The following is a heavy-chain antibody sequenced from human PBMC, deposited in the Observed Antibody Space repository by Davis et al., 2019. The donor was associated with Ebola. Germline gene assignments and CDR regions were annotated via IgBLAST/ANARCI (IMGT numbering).Heavy chain of an antibody. CDR2: ISSSSSYT. J-gene: IGHJ4*02. CDR1: GFTFSDYY. Sequence: GESLKISCAASGFTFSDYYMSWIRQAPGKGLEWVSYISSSSSYTNYADSVKGRFTISRDNAKNSLYLQMNSLRAEDTAVYYCARERWLRGYYFDYWGQGTLVTVSS. V-gene: IGHV3-11*06. D-gene: IGHD5-12*01. CDR3: ARERWLRGYYFDY.